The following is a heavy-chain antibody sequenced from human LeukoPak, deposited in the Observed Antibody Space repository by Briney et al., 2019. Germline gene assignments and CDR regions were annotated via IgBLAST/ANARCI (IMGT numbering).Heavy chain of an antibody. V-gene: IGHV3-21*01. CDR2: ISSSSSYI. J-gene: IGHJ1*01. CDR3: AREMWGSGFQH. Sequence: SGGSLRLSCAASGFTFSSYSMNWVRQAPGKGLEWVSSISSSSSYIYYADSEKGRFTISRDNAKNSLYLQMNSLRAEDTAVYYCAREMWGSGFQHWGQGTLVTVSS. CDR1: GFTFSSYS. D-gene: IGHD3-16*01.